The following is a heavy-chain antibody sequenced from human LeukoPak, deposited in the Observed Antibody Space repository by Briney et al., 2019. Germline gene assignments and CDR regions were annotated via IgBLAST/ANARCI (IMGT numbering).Heavy chain of an antibody. CDR1: GFTFSSYS. Sequence: PGGSLRLSCAASGFTFSSYSMNWVRQAPGKGLEWVSSISSSSSYIYYADSVKGRSTTSRTNAKNSLYLRMNSLRAEDTAVYYCARDPDTKPIKIKRYYMDVWGKGTTITVSS. CDR2: ISSSSSYI. J-gene: IGHJ6*03. CDR3: ARDPDTKPIKIKRYYMDV. V-gene: IGHV3-21*01. D-gene: IGHD2-8*01.